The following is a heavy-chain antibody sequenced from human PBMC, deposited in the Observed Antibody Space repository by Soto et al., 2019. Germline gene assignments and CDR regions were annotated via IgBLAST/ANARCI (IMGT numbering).Heavy chain of an antibody. Sequence: XSVKVSCKASGSSFSSNGLRWVRQAPGQGLEWMGWISTFNGNAHSAQKFQGRVTMTTDTSTNTAYMELRSLTSDDTAVYYCARLSGYSTGWYDDWGQGTLVTVSS. CDR1: GSSFSSNG. CDR2: ISTFNGNA. CDR3: ARLSGYSTGWYDD. J-gene: IGHJ5*02. D-gene: IGHD2-8*02. V-gene: IGHV1-18*04.